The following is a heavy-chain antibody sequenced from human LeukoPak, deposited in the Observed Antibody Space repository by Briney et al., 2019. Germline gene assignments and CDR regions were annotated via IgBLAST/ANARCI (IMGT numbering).Heavy chain of an antibody. D-gene: IGHD3-3*01. Sequence: GGSPRLSCAASGFTFSSYAMHWVRQAPGKGLEYVSAISSNGGSTYYANSVKGRFTISRDNSKNTLYLQMNSLRAEDTAVYYCAKSSHWSGYSLFDYWGQGTLVTVSS. CDR2: ISSNGGST. V-gene: IGHV3-64*01. CDR3: AKSSHWSGYSLFDY. J-gene: IGHJ4*02. CDR1: GFTFSSYA.